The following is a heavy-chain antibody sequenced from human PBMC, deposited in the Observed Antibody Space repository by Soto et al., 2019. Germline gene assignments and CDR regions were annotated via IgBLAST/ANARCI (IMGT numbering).Heavy chain of an antibody. CDR2: IYTSGST. V-gene: IGHV4-4*07. D-gene: IGHD3-22*01. J-gene: IGHJ4*02. Sequence: SETLSLTCTVSGGSISSYYWSWIRQPAGKGLEWIGRIYTSGSTNYNPSLKSRVTMSVDTSKNQFSLKLSSVTAADTAVYYCARDGSGYLRANCLDYWGQGTLVTVSS. CDR3: ARDGSGYLRANCLDY. CDR1: GGSISSYY.